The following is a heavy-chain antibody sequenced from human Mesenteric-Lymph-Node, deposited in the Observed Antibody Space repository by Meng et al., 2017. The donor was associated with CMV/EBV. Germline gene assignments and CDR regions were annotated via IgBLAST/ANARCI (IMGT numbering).Heavy chain of an antibody. CDR3: AKDRQLVPDY. CDR2: IVSDENSA. Sequence: GESLKISCAVSGFAFSKYWMHWVRQAPGKGLVWVSRIVSDENSAIYAESVRGRFTISRDNANKMLYLQMNSLRAEDTAVYYCAKDRQLVPDYWGQGTLVTVSS. CDR1: GFAFSKYW. J-gene: IGHJ4*02. V-gene: IGHV3-74*01. D-gene: IGHD6-6*01.